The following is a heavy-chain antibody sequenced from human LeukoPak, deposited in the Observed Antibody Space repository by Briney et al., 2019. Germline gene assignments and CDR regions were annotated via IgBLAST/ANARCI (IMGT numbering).Heavy chain of an antibody. D-gene: IGHD5-18*01. CDR2: TYPGDSET. CDR3: VRSRGYSYGYSYYSDY. J-gene: IGHJ4*02. Sequence: GESLKISCKGSGYSFTTYWIGWVRQMPGKGLEWMGITYPGDSETRYSPSFQGQVTISADKSISTAYLQWSSLKASDTAMYYCVRSRGYSYGYSYYSDYWGQGTLVTVSS. CDR1: GYSFTTYW. V-gene: IGHV5-51*01.